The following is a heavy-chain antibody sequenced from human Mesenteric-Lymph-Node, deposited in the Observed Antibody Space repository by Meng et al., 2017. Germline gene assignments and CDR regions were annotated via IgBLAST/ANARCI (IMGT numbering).Heavy chain of an antibody. Sequence: ASVKVSCKASGYTFTSYGISWVRQAPGQGLEWMGWINPNSGGTNYAQKFQGRVTMTRDTSISTAYMELSRLRSDDTAVYYCAREGTSTSCHFDYWGQGTLVTVSS. CDR1: GYTFTSYG. D-gene: IGHD2-2*01. V-gene: IGHV1-2*02. J-gene: IGHJ4*02. CDR2: INPNSGGT. CDR3: AREGTSTSCHFDY.